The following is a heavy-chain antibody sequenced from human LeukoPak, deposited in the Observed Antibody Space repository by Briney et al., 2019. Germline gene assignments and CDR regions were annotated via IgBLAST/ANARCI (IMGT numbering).Heavy chain of an antibody. V-gene: IGHV3-23*01. CDR2: ISGGGDNT. J-gene: IGHJ4*02. CDR3: ARASDCSNGVCYLVEY. Sequence: GGSLRLSCAASGFTFSSYAMSWVRQAPGKGLEWVSSISGGGDNTYYADSVKGRFTISRDNSKNTLYVQMNSLRAEDTAVYYCARASDCSNGVCYLVEYWGQGTLVTVSS. CDR1: GFTFSSYA. D-gene: IGHD2-8*01.